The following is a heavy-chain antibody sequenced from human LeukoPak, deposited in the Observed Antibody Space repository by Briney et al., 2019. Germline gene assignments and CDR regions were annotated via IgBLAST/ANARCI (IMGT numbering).Heavy chain of an antibody. V-gene: IGHV3-33*01. Sequence: GGSLRLSCAASGFTFSSYGMPWVRQAPGKGLEWVAVIWYDGSNKYYADSVKGRFTISRDNSRNTLYLQMNSLRAEDTAVYYCARISPSYWGQGTLVTVSS. CDR2: IWYDGSNK. CDR3: ARISPSY. CDR1: GFTFSSYG. J-gene: IGHJ4*02.